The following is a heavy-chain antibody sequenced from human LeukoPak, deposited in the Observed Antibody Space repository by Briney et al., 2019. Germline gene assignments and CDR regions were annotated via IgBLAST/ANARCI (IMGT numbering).Heavy chain of an antibody. Sequence: ASVKVSCKASEYSFIDYYVHWVRQAPGQGLEWMGWIDPKSGGIKYAQMFQGRVTMTRDTSTSTAYRELSSLRSDDTAVYYCATIAAAGTDAVDVWGQGTLVIVSS. CDR3: ATIAAAGTDAVDV. CDR2: IDPKSGGI. J-gene: IGHJ3*01. CDR1: EYSFIDYY. V-gene: IGHV1-2*02. D-gene: IGHD6-13*01.